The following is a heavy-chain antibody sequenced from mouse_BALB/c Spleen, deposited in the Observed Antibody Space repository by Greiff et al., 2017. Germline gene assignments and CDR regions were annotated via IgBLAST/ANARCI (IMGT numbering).Heavy chain of an antibody. V-gene: IGHV1S126*01. D-gene: IGHD1-1*01. Sequence: QVQLKQSGPQLVRPGASVKISCKASGYSFTSYWMHWVKQRPGQGLEWIGMIDPSDSETRLNQKFKDKATLTVDKSSSTAYMQLSSPTSEDSAVYYCARGTTVVSYFDYWGQGTTRTVSS. CDR3: ARGTTVVSYFDY. CDR1: GYSFTSYW. J-gene: IGHJ2*01. CDR2: IDPSDSET.